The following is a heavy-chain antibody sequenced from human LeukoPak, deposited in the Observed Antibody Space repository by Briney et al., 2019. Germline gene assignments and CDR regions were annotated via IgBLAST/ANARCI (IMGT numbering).Heavy chain of an antibody. J-gene: IGHJ6*02. D-gene: IGHD6-19*01. CDR3: ARGNRWLVFYNYGMDV. CDR1: GFTFSSYS. V-gene: IGHV3-48*01. Sequence: PGGSLRLSCAASGFTFSSYSMNWVHQAPGKGLEWVSYISSSSSTIYYADSVKGRFTISRDNAKNSLYLQMNSLRAEDTAVYYCARGNRWLVFYNYGMDVWGQGTTVTVSS. CDR2: ISSSSSTI.